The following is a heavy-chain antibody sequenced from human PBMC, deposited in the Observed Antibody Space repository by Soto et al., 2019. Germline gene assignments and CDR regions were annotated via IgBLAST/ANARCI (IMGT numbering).Heavy chain of an antibody. CDR2: ISGGSGSI. Sequence: EVQLLESGGGLVQPGGSLRLSCAASGFTFSSYAMSWVRQAPGKGLEWVSTISGGSGSIDYADSVKGRFAISRDNSKNTLYMTMTSLRAEDTAIYYCATDRSTSCRSCAFDIWGQGTMVTVSS. CDR1: GFTFSSYA. CDR3: ATDRSTSCRSCAFDI. J-gene: IGHJ3*02. D-gene: IGHD2-2*01. V-gene: IGHV3-23*01.